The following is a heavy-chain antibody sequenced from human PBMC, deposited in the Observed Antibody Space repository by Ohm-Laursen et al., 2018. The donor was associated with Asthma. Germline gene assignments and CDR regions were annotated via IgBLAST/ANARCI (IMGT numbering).Heavy chain of an antibody. CDR1: SASFSSASYY. D-gene: IGHD3-22*01. J-gene: IGHJ4*02. CDR3: ARFYDSSGYYYLDY. V-gene: IGHV4-39*07. CDR2: IYYTGSP. Sequence: GTLSLTCTVSSASFSSASYYWGWIRQPPEKRLEWIGSIYYTGSPTYSPSLKTRVTISVDTSKNQFSLKLSSVTAADTAVYYCARFYDSSGYYYLDYWGQGTLVTVSS.